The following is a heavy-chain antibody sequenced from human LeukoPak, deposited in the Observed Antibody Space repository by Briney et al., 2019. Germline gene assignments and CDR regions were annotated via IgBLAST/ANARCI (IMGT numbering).Heavy chain of an antibody. J-gene: IGHJ5*02. CDR2: INLNNDET. CDR1: GYTFTDYY. V-gene: IGHV1-2*02. D-gene: IGHD3-9*01. Sequence: ASVKVSCKASGYTFTDYYIHWVRQAPAQGLEWMGWINLNNDETFYAQNFQDRVTMTAETSISTAYLELISLRSDDAAVLYCARSYFDVLTNYYMWLAPWGQGTLVTVSS. CDR3: ARSYFDVLTNYYMWLAP.